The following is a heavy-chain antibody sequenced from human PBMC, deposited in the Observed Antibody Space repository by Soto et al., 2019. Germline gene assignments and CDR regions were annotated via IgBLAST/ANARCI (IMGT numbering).Heavy chain of an antibody. CDR3: GRSVVGATGEILYNAMDV. V-gene: IGHV1-3*01. CDR2: INPASGHT. D-gene: IGHD1-26*01. Sequence: QVQLVQSGAEVKKPGASVKVSCKASGYTFTTYALHWVRQAPGQRPEWMGWINPASGHTKYSKKFQDRVTITRDTSASTGYMGLSSGRSEDTAVYYCGRSVVGATGEILYNAMDVWGQGPTVTVSS. CDR1: GYTFTTYA. J-gene: IGHJ6*02.